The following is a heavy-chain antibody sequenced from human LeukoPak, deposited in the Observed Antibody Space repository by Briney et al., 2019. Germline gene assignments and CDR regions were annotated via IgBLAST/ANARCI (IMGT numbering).Heavy chain of an antibody. CDR1: GYTLTELS. J-gene: IGHJ4*02. D-gene: IGHD1-26*01. CDR3: ATVPTGKYSGSYLALGAFDY. V-gene: IGHV1-24*01. CDR2: FDPEDGET. Sequence: ASVKVSCEVSGYTLTELSMHWVRQAPGKGLEWMGGFDPEDGETIYAQKFQGRVTMTEDTSTDTAYMELSSLRSEDTAVYYCATVPTGKYSGSYLALGAFDYWGQGTLVTVSS.